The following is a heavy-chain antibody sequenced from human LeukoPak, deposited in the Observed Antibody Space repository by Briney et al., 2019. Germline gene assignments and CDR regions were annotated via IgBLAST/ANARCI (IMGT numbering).Heavy chain of an antibody. D-gene: IGHD6-19*01. CDR1: GFTFDDYA. Sequence: SLRLSCAASGFTFDDYAMHWVRQAPGKGLEWVSGISWNSGNIAYADSVKGRFTISRDNAKNSLYLQMNRLRPEDTALYYCAKDLQDSGWYYFKYWGQGTLVTVSS. J-gene: IGHJ4*02. CDR3: AKDLQDSGWYYFKY. V-gene: IGHV3-9*01. CDR2: ISWNSGNI.